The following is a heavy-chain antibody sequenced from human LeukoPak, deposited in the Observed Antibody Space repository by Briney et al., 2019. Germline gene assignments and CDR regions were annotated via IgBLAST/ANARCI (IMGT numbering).Heavy chain of an antibody. CDR2: MNPNSGNT. CDR1: GYTFTSYD. D-gene: IGHD6-13*01. V-gene: IGHV1-8*03. CDR3: ARGMIAAAGMDV. J-gene: IGHJ6*03. Sequence: ASVKVSCKTSGYTFTSYDINWVRQATGQGLEWMGWMNPNSGNTGYAQKFQGRVTITRNTSISTAYMELSSLRSEDTAVYYCARGMIAAAGMDVWGKGTTVTVSS.